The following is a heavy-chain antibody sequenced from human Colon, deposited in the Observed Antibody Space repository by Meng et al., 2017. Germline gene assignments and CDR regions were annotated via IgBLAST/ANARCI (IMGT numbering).Heavy chain of an antibody. CDR3: ARDSGYDKNWFDP. V-gene: IGHV4-61*01. D-gene: IGHD5-12*01. CDR1: GGSVHGYSCY. Sequence: VQLQYSRPGLVRRSVTLSRPSTIIGGSVHGYSCYWSWIRQPPGKEMEWIGFIYNSGSTNYNPSLKSRVTISVDTSKNQFSLKVSSVTAADTAVYYCARDSGYDKNWFDPWGQGTLVTVSS. CDR2: IYNSGST. J-gene: IGHJ5*02.